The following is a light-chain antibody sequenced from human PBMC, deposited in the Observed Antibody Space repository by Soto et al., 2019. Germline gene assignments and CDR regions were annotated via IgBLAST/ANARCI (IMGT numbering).Light chain of an antibody. CDR2: DAS. CDR1: QSISSW. J-gene: IGKJ3*01. CDR3: QQYNSSPFT. V-gene: IGKV1-5*01. Sequence: DIQMTQSPSTLSASVGDRVTITCRASQSISSWLAWYQQKPGKAPKLLIYDASSLESGVPSRFSGSGSGTEFTLTISSLQPDDFAIYYCQQYNSSPFTFGPGTKVDIK.